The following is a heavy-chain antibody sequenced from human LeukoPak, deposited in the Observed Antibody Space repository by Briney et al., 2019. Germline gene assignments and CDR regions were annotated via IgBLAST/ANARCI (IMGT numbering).Heavy chain of an antibody. CDR3: ARAGGDSPHYFFDS. CDR1: GFTFSSYW. J-gene: IGHJ4*02. CDR2: ISGGGATT. Sequence: GGSLRLSCAASGFTFSSYWMSWVRRAPGQGLECVLVISGGGATTYFADSVKGRFTISRDNSKSTLYLQINNLRAEDTALYYCARAGGDSPHYFFDSWGQGTLVTVSS. V-gene: IGHV3-23*01. D-gene: IGHD4-23*01.